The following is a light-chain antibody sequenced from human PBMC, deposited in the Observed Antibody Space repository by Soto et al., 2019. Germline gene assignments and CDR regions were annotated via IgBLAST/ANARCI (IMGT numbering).Light chain of an antibody. CDR1: QSISTF. J-gene: IGKJ1*01. CDR2: GAS. Sequence: DIQMTQSPSSLSASVGDRVTITCRASQSISTFLNWYQQKPGKAPNLLIYGASTLQSGVPSRFSGSRSGTDFTLTISSLQPEDFATYYCQQSYGTPRTFGQVTKVEIK. CDR3: QQSYGTPRT. V-gene: IGKV1-39*01.